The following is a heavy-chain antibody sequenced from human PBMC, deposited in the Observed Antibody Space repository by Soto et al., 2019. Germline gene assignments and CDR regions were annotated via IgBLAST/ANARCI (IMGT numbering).Heavy chain of an antibody. J-gene: IGHJ4*02. CDR2: IGGGGDPT. CDR3: AKQPQSSGYYHFDY. CDR1: AFTFSSYA. Sequence: GESLKISCAASAFTFSSYAMSWVRQAPGKGLEWVSTIGGGGDPTYYAAPVKGRFTISRDNSKNTLYLQMNSLRPEDTAIYYCAKQPQSSGYYHFDYWGQGTLVTVSS. V-gene: IGHV3-23*01. D-gene: IGHD3-22*01.